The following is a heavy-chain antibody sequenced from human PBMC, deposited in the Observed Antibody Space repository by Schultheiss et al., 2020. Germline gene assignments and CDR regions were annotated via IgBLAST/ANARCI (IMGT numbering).Heavy chain of an antibody. CDR2: IWYDGSNK. Sequence: GGSLRLSCAASGFTFSSYDMHWVRQATGKGLEWVAVIWYDGSNKYYADSVKGRFTISRDNSKNTLYLQMNSLRAEDTAVYYCARCAMALYTFDYWGQGTLVTVSS. CDR3: ARCAMALYTFDY. J-gene: IGHJ4*02. V-gene: IGHV3-33*08. CDR1: GFTFSSYD. D-gene: IGHD2-2*01.